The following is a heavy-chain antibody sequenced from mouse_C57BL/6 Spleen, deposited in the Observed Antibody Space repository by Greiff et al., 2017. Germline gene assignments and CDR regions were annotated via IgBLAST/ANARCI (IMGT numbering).Heavy chain of an antibody. CDR2: IHPISGST. CDR3: ARGHTSYYAMDY. V-gene: IGHV1-64*01. Sequence: QVQLQQPGAELVKPGASVKLSCKASGYTFTSYWMHWVKQRPGQGLEWIGMIHPISGSTNYNEKFKSKATLTVDKSSSTAYMQLNSLTSEDSAVYYCARGHTSYYAMDYWGQGTSVTVSS. CDR1: GYTFTSYW. J-gene: IGHJ4*01.